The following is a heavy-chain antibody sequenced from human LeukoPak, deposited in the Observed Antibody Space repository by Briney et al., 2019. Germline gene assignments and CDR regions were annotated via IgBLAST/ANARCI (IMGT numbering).Heavy chain of an antibody. V-gene: IGHV4-34*01. Sequence: SETLSLTCAVYGGSFSGYYWSWIRQPPGKGLEWIGEINHSGSTNHNPSLKSRVTISVDTSKNQFSMQLSSVTPAATAVYYCARGGLTLAAAGTTLYYFDYWGQGTLVTVSS. CDR2: INHSGST. J-gene: IGHJ4*02. D-gene: IGHD6-13*01. CDR1: GGSFSGYY. CDR3: ARGGLTLAAAGTTLYYFDY.